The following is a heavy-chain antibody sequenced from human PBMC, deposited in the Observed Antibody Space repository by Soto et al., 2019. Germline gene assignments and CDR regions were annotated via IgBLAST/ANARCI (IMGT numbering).Heavy chain of an antibody. CDR1: GYAIGGGYY. V-gene: IGHV4-38-2*01. D-gene: IGHD3-22*01. CDR3: ARFNYYDSSGQYYFDY. Sequence: SETLSLTCAVSGYAIGGGYYWGWIRQPPGKGLEWIGSFYHSGSTNYNPSLKSRVTISVDTSKNQFSLKLSSVTAADTAVYYCARFNYYDSSGQYYFDYWGQGTLVTVSS. CDR2: FYHSGST. J-gene: IGHJ4*02.